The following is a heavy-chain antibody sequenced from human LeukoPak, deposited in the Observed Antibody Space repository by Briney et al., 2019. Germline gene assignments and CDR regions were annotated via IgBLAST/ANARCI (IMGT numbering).Heavy chain of an antibody. Sequence: PSETLSLTCTVSGGAVGSSGYYWGWIRQPPGKGLEWIASIYFSGSTYYNPSLKSRVTISVDTSKNQFSLKLSSVTAADTAVYYCARSLRYNWNSDWGQGTLVTVSS. CDR3: ARSLRYNWNSD. D-gene: IGHD1-7*01. CDR1: GGAVGSSGYY. CDR2: IYFSGST. J-gene: IGHJ4*02. V-gene: IGHV4-39*01.